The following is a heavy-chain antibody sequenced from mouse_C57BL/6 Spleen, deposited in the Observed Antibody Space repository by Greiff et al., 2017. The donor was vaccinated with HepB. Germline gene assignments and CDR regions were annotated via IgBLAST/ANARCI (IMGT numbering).Heavy chain of an antibody. CDR2: ISYDGSN. J-gene: IGHJ4*01. V-gene: IGHV3-6*01. Sequence: EVKLQESGPGLVKPSQSLSLTCSVTGYSITSGYYWNWIRQFPGNKLEWMGYISYDGSNNYNPSLKNRISITRDTSKNQFFLKLNSVTTEYSATYYCAGGLPFMDYWGQGTSVTVSS. D-gene: IGHD5-5*01. CDR3: AGGLPFMDY. CDR1: GYSITSGYY.